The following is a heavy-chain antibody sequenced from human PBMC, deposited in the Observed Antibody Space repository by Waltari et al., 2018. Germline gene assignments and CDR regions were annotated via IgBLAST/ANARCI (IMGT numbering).Heavy chain of an antibody. Sequence: QITLKESGPTLVRPTQTLTLTCTFSGFSLDTSGVGVGWVRQPPGKALEWLAIIYWDDDKRYTPSLKSRLAFVKDTSKNLVVFTMTNMDPVDTATYFCLYTYCGGDCRSVRYGLDVWGQGTTVSVSS. CDR3: LYTYCGGDCRSVRYGLDV. V-gene: IGHV2-5*02. CDR1: GFSLDTSGVG. D-gene: IGHD2-21*02. CDR2: IYWDDDK. J-gene: IGHJ6*02.